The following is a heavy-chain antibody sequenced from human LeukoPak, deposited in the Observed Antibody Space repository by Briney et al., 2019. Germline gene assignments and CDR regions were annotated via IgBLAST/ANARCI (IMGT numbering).Heavy chain of an antibody. CDR1: GYTFTGYY. D-gene: IGHD2-8*01. CDR3: AKDDAVLMVYALSGYNY. Sequence: ASVKVSCKASGYTFTGYYMHWVRQAPGQGLEWMGWINPNSGGTNHAQKFQGRVTMTRDTSISTAYMELSRLRSDDTAVYYCAKDDAVLMVYALSGYNYWGQGTLVTVSS. V-gene: IGHV1-2*02. CDR2: INPNSGGT. J-gene: IGHJ4*02.